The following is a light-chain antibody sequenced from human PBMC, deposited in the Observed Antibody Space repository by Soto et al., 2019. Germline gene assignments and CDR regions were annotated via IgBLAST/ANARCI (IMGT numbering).Light chain of an antibody. CDR1: QSISSD. CDR2: GAS. CDR3: QQYNNWPRT. Sequence: EIVMTQSPASLSVSPGERAIVSCRAGQSISSDLAWYQQKPGQAPRLLIYGASTRATGVPSRFSGSGSGTEFILTISSLQSEDFGVYYCQQYNNWPRTFGRGTKV. V-gene: IGKV3-15*01. J-gene: IGKJ1*01.